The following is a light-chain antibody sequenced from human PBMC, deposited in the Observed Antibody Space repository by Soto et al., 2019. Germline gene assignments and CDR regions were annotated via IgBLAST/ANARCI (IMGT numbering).Light chain of an antibody. V-gene: IGKV1-39*01. CDR3: QQSYSTTWT. CDR2: AAS. Sequence: DIQMTQSPSSLSASVGDRVTITCRASQSISSYLNWYQQKPGKAPKLLIYAASSLQSGVPSRFRGRGSGTDFSVTISRLHPEDFATYYCQQSYSTTWTFGQGTKVEI. CDR1: QSISSY. J-gene: IGKJ1*01.